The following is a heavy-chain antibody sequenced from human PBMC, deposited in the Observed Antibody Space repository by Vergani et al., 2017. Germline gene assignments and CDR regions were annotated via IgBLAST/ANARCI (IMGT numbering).Heavy chain of an antibody. J-gene: IGHJ6*02. V-gene: IGHV4-59*01. D-gene: IGHD2-2*02. Sequence: QVQLQESGPGLVKPSETLSLTCTVSGCSISSYYWSWIRQPPGKGLEWIGYIYYSGSTNYNPSLKSRVTISVDTSKNQFSLKLSSVTAADTAVYYCARGGGDCSSTSCYSGNYYYGMDVWGQGTTVTVSS. CDR3: ARGGGDCSSTSCYSGNYYYGMDV. CDR2: IYYSGST. CDR1: GCSISSYY.